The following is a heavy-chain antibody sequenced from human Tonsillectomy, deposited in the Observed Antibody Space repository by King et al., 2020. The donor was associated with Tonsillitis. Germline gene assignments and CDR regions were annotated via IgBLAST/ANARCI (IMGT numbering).Heavy chain of an antibody. D-gene: IGHD3-10*01. J-gene: IGHJ4*02. CDR3: ARERQDDGGKGEGGDD. V-gene: IGHV3-7*01. CDR2: IKQDGSEE. Sequence: VPLVASGGGLVPPGGSLRLSCAASVFTFSRYWLTWVRQAPGQGLEWVASIKQDGSEEYYVDSLKGRFTISRDNTKNSLSLQMNSLRAEDTEGEEGARERQDDGGKGEGGDDGGKGTRGT. CDR1: VFTFSRYW.